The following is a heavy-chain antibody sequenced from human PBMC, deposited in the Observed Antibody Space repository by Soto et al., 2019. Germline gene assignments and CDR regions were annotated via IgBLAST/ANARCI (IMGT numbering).Heavy chain of an antibody. CDR2: IYYSGNP. CDR1: GGSVSSGSYY. D-gene: IGHD6-19*01. V-gene: IGHV4-61*01. CDR3: ARGIEGWYQGRYYYGMDV. Sequence: QVQLQESGPGLVKPSETLSLTCTVSGGSVSSGSYYWSWIRQPPGKGLEWIGYIYYSGNPNYNPSLKSRVTISVDTSKNQFSLKLSSVTAADTAVYYCARGIEGWYQGRYYYGMDVWGQGTTVTVSS. J-gene: IGHJ6*02.